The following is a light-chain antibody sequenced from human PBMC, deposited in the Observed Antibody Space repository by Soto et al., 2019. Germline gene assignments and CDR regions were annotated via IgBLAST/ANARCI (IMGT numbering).Light chain of an antibody. Sequence: QAVLTQPASVSGSPGQSITISCTGTSSDVGGYNYVSWYQQHPAKAPKLMIYEVSNRPSGVSNRFSGSKSDNTASLTISGLQAEDEADYYCSSYTNSTLVFGGGTKLTVL. CDR1: SSDVGGYNY. J-gene: IGLJ3*02. CDR3: SSYTNSTLV. CDR2: EVS. V-gene: IGLV2-14*01.